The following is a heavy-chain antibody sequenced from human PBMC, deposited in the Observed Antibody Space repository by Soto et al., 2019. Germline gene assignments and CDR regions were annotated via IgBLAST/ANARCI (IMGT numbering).Heavy chain of an antibody. V-gene: IGHV4-59*08. J-gene: IGHJ6*02. Sequence: QVQLHESGPGLVKPSETLSLTCSVSGGSISGYYWSWIRQPPGKGLEWTGYIYYSGSTKYNPSLKSRVTISXDXCKNQLSLKLSSVTAADTAVYYCARSHKTYYYAMDVWGQGTTVTVSS. CDR2: IYYSGST. D-gene: IGHD2-15*01. CDR1: GGSISGYY. CDR3: ARSHKTYYYAMDV.